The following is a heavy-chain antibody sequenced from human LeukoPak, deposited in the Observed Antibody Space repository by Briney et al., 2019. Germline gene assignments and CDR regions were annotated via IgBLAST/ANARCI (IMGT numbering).Heavy chain of an antibody. D-gene: IGHD2-21*02. CDR1: GFTFDDYA. Sequence: GGSLRLSCAASGFTFDDYAMHWVRQAPGKGLEWVSLISWDGGSTYYADSVKGRFTTSRDNSKNSLYLQMTSLRAEDTAVYYCAKDLSGGDCPDYWGQGTLVTVSS. V-gene: IGHV3-43D*03. J-gene: IGHJ4*02. CDR3: AKDLSGGDCPDY. CDR2: ISWDGGST.